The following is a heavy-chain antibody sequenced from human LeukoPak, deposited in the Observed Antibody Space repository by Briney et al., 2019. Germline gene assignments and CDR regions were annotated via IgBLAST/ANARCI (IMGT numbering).Heavy chain of an antibody. CDR2: IYHSGST. CDR1: GYSISSGYY. Sequence: SETLSLTCAVSGYSISSGYYWGWIRQPPGKGLEWIGSIYHSGSTYYNPSLKSRVTISVDTSKNQFSLKLSSVTAADTAVYYCARRGYYDSSGFLTGTGIDYWGQGTLVTVSS. CDR3: ARRGYYDSSGFLTGTGIDY. J-gene: IGHJ4*02. D-gene: IGHD3-22*01. V-gene: IGHV4-38-2*01.